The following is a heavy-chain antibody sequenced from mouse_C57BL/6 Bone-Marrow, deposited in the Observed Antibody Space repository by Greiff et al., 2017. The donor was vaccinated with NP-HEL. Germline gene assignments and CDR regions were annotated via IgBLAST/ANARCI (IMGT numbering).Heavy chain of an antibody. CDR3: AIWGTTVVAPYYFDY. J-gene: IGHJ2*01. Sequence: QVQLQQPGAELVKPGASVKVSCEASGYTFTSYWMHWVKQRPGQGLEWIGRIHPSDSDTNYNQKFKGKATLTVDKSSSTAYMQLSSLTSEDSAVYYCAIWGTTVVAPYYFDYWGQGTTLTVSS. D-gene: IGHD1-1*01. V-gene: IGHV1-74*01. CDR1: GYTFTSYW. CDR2: IHPSDSDT.